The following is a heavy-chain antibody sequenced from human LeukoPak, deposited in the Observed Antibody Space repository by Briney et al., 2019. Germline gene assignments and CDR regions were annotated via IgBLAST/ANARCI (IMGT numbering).Heavy chain of an antibody. Sequence: GGSLTLSCAASGFTFSSYAMSWVRQAPGRGLEWVSAISGSGGSTYYADSVKGRFTISRDNSKNTLYLQMNSLRAEDTAVYYCAKVLWHDSFDYWGQGTLVTVSS. CDR2: ISGSGGST. J-gene: IGHJ4*02. D-gene: IGHD2-21*01. CDR3: AKVLWHDSFDY. CDR1: GFTFSSYA. V-gene: IGHV3-23*01.